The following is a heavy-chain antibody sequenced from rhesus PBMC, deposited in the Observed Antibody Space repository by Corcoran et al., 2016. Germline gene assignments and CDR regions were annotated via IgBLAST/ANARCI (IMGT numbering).Heavy chain of an antibody. Sequence: QVQLQESGPGVVKPSEPLSLTSAVSDGSISDSYRWSWIRQPPGKGLEWIGYIYGSSTSTNYNPSLKSRVTISKDTSKNQFSLKLSSVTAADTAVYYCARDRGGSWIDYWGQGVLVTVSS. J-gene: IGHJ4*01. CDR1: DGSISDSYR. V-gene: IGHV4S10*01. CDR2: IYGSSTST. D-gene: IGHD6-25*01. CDR3: ARDRGGSWIDY.